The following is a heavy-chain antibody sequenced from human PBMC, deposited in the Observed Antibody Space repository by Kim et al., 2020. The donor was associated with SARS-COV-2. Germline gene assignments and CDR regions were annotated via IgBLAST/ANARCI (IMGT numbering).Heavy chain of an antibody. CDR1: GFTFSSYD. CDR3: ARHRVTGFWYFDL. D-gene: IGHD2-8*02. J-gene: IGHJ2*01. CDR2: VRRDGTT. Sequence: GGSLRLSCGVSGFTFSSYDMSWVRQAPGKGLEWVSAVRRDGTTDYTDSVKGRFTISRDNAKNTLYVEMNTLRPDDTAVYYCARHRVTGFWYFDLWGRGTLVTASS. V-gene: IGHV3-23*01.